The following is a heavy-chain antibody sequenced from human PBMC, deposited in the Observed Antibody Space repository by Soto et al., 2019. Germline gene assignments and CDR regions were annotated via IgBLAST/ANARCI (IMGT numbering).Heavy chain of an antibody. CDR3: ARESAVSGPNWFDT. V-gene: IGHV4-30-2*06. CDR1: GGSINSGRSS. D-gene: IGHD1-20*01. CDR2: IYHSGST. Sequence: SETLSLTCSVSGGSINSGRSSWNWIRQSPGKGLEWIASIYHSGSTYYNPSLKSRVSISVDRPENQFSLKLSSVAAADTAVYYCARESAVSGPNWFDTWGPGTLVT. J-gene: IGHJ5*02.